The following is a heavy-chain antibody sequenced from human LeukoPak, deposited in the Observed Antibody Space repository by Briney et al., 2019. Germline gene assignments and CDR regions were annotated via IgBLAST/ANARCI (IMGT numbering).Heavy chain of an antibody. CDR3: ARARSLRAWFDP. CDR1: GGSFSGYY. D-gene: IGHD3-16*01. CDR2: IYYSGST. J-gene: IGHJ5*02. Sequence: SETLSLTCAAYGGSFSGYYWSWIRQPPGKGLEWIGYIYYSGSTNYNPSLKSRVTISVDTSKNQFSLKLSSVTAADTAVYYCARARSLRAWFDPWGQGTLVTVSS. V-gene: IGHV4-59*01.